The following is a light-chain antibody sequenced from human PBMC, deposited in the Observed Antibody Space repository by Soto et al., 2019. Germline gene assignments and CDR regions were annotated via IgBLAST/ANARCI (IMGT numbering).Light chain of an antibody. J-gene: IGLJ2*01. V-gene: IGLV2-14*01. Sequence: QSVLTQPASVSGSPGQSITISCTGTSSDVGGYNYVSWYQQHPGKAPKLMIYDVSNRPSGVSNCFSGSKSGNTASLTISGLQPEDEADYYCSSYTSSSTLAVVFGGGTKLTVL. CDR3: SSYTSSSTLAVV. CDR2: DVS. CDR1: SSDVGGYNY.